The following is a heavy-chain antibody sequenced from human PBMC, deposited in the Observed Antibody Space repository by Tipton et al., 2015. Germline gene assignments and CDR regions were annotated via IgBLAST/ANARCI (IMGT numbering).Heavy chain of an antibody. Sequence: LRLSCTVSGGSISSRSYDWGWFRQPPGKGLEWIGSVYATGSPDYDASLKSRVTISIDTSKNHFSLKLSSVTAADTALYFCARRSYYDINAFDIWGQGTIITVSS. CDR1: GGSISSRSYD. CDR2: VYATGSP. D-gene: IGHD3-22*01. J-gene: IGHJ3*02. V-gene: IGHV4-39*02. CDR3: ARRSYYDINAFDI.